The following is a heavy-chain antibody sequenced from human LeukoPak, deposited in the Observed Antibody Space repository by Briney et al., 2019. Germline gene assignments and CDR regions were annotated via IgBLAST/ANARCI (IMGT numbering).Heavy chain of an antibody. CDR2: IYYTGST. V-gene: IGHV4-59*11. CDR3: ASAGNPHYFDF. Sequence: SETLSLTCTVSGVSISSHYWSWIRQSPGKGLEWIGNIYYTGSTNYNPSLKSRVAISIDASKTQFSLNLHSVTAADAAMYYCASAGNPHYFDFWGQGPLVTVSS. J-gene: IGHJ4*02. CDR1: GVSISSHY.